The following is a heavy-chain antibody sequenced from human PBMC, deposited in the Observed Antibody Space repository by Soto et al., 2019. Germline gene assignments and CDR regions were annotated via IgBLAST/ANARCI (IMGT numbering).Heavy chain of an antibody. V-gene: IGHV1-8*01. CDR2: MNPNSGNT. J-gene: IGHJ4*02. CDR3: AREYGYRIAAADY. CDR1: GYTFTSYD. D-gene: IGHD6-13*01. Sequence: GASVKVSCKASGYTFTSYDINWVRQATGQGLGWMGWMNPNSGNTGYAQKFQGRVTMTRNTSISTAYMELSSLRSEDTAVYYCAREYGYRIAAADYWGKGTRVTVSS.